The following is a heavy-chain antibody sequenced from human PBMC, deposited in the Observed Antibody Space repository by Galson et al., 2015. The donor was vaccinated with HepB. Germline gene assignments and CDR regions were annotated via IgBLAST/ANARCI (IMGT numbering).Heavy chain of an antibody. Sequence: SLRLSCAASGFTFSSYGMHWVRQAPGKGLEWVAVIWYDGSNKYYADSVKGRFTISRDNSKNTLYLQMSSLRAEDTAVYYCARDAAGYSYRPLYYFDYWGQGTLVTVSS. CDR3: ARDAAGYSYRPLYYFDY. D-gene: IGHD5-18*01. V-gene: IGHV3-33*01. CDR1: GFTFSSYG. J-gene: IGHJ4*02. CDR2: IWYDGSNK.